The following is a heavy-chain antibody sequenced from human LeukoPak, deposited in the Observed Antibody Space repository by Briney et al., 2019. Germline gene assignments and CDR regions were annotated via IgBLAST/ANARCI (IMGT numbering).Heavy chain of an antibody. CDR2: IYSGGST. V-gene: IGHV3-66*02. CDR1: GFTVSSNY. CDR3: ARGDYYDSSGYYPFDF. Sequence: PEGSLRLSCAASGFTVSSNYMSWVRQAPGKGLEWGSVIYSGGSTYYADSVKGRFTISRDNSKNTLYLQMNSLRAEDTAVYYCARGDYYDSSGYYPFDFWGQGTLVTVSS. D-gene: IGHD3-22*01. J-gene: IGHJ4*02.